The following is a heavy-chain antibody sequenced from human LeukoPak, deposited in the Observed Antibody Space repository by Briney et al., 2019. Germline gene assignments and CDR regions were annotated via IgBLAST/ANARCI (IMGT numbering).Heavy chain of an antibody. CDR1: GGSISSYY. D-gene: IGHD2-2*03. CDR2: IYYSGST. Sequence: PSETLSLTCTVSGGSISSYYWSWIRQPPGKGLEWIGYIYYSGSTNYNPSLKSRVTISVDTSKNQFSLKLSSVTAADTAVYYCARGLDDGFYYYYGIDVWGQGTTVTVSS. J-gene: IGHJ6*02. V-gene: IGHV4-59*01. CDR3: ARGLDDGFYYYYGIDV.